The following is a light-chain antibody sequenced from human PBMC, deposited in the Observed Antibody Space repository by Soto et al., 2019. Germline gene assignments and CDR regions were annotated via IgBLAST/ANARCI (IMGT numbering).Light chain of an antibody. CDR1: SSDVGGYNY. CDR3: SSYAGSSNV. CDR2: EVN. J-gene: IGLJ1*01. V-gene: IGLV2-8*01. Sequence: QSVLTQPPSASGSPGQTVAIAGTGTSSDVGGYNYVSWYQQHQGKAPKLMIYEVNKRPSGVPDRFSGSKSGNTASLTVSGLQAEDEADYYCSSYAGSSNVFGTGTKVTVL.